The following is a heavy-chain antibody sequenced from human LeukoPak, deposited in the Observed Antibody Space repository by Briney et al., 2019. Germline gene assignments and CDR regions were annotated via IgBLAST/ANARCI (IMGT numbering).Heavy chain of an antibody. CDR3: ASYMYSSGWYWVNDAFDI. V-gene: IGHV1-8*02. CDR2: MNPNSGNT. J-gene: IGHJ3*02. D-gene: IGHD6-19*01. CDR1: GYTFTGYY. Sequence: ASVKVSCKASGYTFTGYYMHWVRQATGQGLEWMGWMNPNSGNTGYAQKFQGRVTMTRNTSISTAYMELSSLRSEDTAVYYCASYMYSSGWYWVNDAFDIWGQGTMVTVSS.